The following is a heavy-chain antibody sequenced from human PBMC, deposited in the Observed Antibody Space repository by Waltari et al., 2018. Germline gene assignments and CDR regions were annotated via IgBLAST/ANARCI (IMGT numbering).Heavy chain of an antibody. CDR1: GFTFSSYS. CDR2: ISSSSSNI. CDR3: AREGEMATPYGGAFDI. D-gene: IGHD2-15*01. J-gene: IGHJ3*02. V-gene: IGHV3-48*04. Sequence: EVQLVESGGGLVQPGGSLRLSCAASGFTFSSYSMNWVRQAPGKGRAWVSYISSSSSNIYYADSVNGRFTISRDNAKNSLYLQMNSLRAEDTAVYDCAREGEMATPYGGAFDIWGQGTMVTVSS.